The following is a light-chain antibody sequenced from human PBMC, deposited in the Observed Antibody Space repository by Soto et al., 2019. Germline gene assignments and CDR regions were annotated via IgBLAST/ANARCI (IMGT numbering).Light chain of an antibody. CDR3: SSFGSTSRLEV. Sequence: QSALTQPASVSGSPGRSITISCTGVNSDSGGYQYVSWYQQHPGKAPKLLIFDVTNRPSGVSDRFSGSESGTTASLTISGLQADDEADYYYSSFGSTSRLEVFGTGTKVTVL. J-gene: IGLJ1*01. CDR1: NSDSGGYQY. CDR2: DVT. V-gene: IGLV2-14*01.